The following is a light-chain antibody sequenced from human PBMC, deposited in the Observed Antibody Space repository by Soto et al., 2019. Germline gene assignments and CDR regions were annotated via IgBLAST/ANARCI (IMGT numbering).Light chain of an antibody. V-gene: IGKV3-20*01. CDR2: GAS. CDR3: QQYGSSGT. CDR1: QSVSNNY. J-gene: IGKJ1*01. Sequence: EIVMTQSPGTLSLSPGARATLSCRASQSVSNNYLAWYQQTPGPAPRLLIYGASNRASGIPDRFSGSGCGKDFTLTISRLEPEDSAVYYCQQYGSSGTFGQGTKVDIK.